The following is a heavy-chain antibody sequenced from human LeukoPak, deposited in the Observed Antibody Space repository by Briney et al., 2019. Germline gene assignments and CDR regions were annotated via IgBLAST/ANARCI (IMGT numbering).Heavy chain of an antibody. D-gene: IGHD6-25*01. J-gene: IGHJ3*02. CDR3: ARVLTARSGGYDAFDI. CDR2: IYSGTI. V-gene: IGHV3-53*01. Sequence: PGGSLRLSCTVSGFTVSSNSMSWVRQAPGKGLEWVSFIYSGTIHYSDSVKGRLTISRDNSKNTLYLQMNSLRAGDTAVYYCARVLTARSGGYDAFDIWGQGTMVTVSS. CDR1: GFTVSSNS.